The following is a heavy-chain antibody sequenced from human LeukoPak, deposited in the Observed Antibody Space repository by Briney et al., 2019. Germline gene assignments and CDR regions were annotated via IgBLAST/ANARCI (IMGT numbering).Heavy chain of an antibody. CDR3: ARGGQRSSWSRGYFVY. V-gene: IGHV1-46*01. CDR1: GYTFTSYY. D-gene: IGHD6-13*01. Sequence: GAXXKVSCKASGYTFTSYYMHWVRQAPGQGLEWMGIINPSGGSTSYAQKFQGRVTMTRDTSTSTVYMELRSLRAEDTAVYYCARGGQRSSWSRGYFVYWGQGTLVTVSS. CDR2: INPSGGST. J-gene: IGHJ4*02.